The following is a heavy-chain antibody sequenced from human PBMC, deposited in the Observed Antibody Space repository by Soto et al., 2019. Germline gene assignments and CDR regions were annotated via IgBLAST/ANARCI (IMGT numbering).Heavy chain of an antibody. Sequence: PSETLSLTCTVSGGSISSGDYYWSWIRQPPGKGLEGIGYIYYSGSTYYNPSLKSRVTIPVDTSKNQFSLKLSSVIAADTAVYYCARVFGVGGIQLWLLGYFDYWGQGTLVTVSS. V-gene: IGHV4-30-4*01. J-gene: IGHJ4*02. CDR3: ARVFGVGGIQLWLLGYFDY. D-gene: IGHD5-18*01. CDR2: IYYSGST. CDR1: GGSISSGDYY.